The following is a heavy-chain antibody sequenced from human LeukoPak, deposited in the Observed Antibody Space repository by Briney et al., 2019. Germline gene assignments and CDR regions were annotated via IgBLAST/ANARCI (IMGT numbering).Heavy chain of an antibody. CDR1: GYTFTNHD. V-gene: IGHV1-8*01. CDR3: ASRRYSTATASNDVSQSVDY. D-gene: IGHD2-8*01. Sequence: GASVKVSCKASGYTFTNHDINWVRQASGQGLEWLGWMSPSSGNTGYAQKFKGRVTMTRDTSTSTVYMELSSLRSEDTAVYYCASRRYSTATASNDVSQSVDYWGQGTLVTVSS. J-gene: IGHJ4*02. CDR2: MSPSSGNT.